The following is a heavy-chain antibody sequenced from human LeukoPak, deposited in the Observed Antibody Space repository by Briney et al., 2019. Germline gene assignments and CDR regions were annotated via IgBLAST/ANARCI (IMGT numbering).Heavy chain of an antibody. V-gene: IGHV5-51*01. Sequence: GESLKISCKGFGDTLLKSWTGWVRQVPGKGLEWMGIINPDDSEIRYSPSFQGQVTISVDRSTKTAYLQWRSLEASDTALYYCSRPVMCTTASCSHDSWGQGTLVTVSS. D-gene: IGHD2-21*01. CDR2: INPDDSEI. J-gene: IGHJ5*01. CDR3: SRPVMCTTASCSHDS. CDR1: GDTLLKSW.